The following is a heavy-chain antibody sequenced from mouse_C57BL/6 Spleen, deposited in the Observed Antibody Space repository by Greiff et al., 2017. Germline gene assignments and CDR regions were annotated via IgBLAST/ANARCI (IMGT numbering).Heavy chain of an antibody. CDR3: ARRGVYYYGSSYPFFDY. CDR1: GYTFTGYW. D-gene: IGHD1-1*01. Sequence: VQLVESGAELMKPGASVKLSCKATGYTFTGYWIEWVKQRPGHGLEWIGEILPGSGSTNYNEKFKGKATFTADTSSNTAYMQLSSLTTEDSAIYYCARRGVYYYGSSYPFFDYWGQGTTLTVSS. J-gene: IGHJ2*01. CDR2: ILPGSGST. V-gene: IGHV1-9*01.